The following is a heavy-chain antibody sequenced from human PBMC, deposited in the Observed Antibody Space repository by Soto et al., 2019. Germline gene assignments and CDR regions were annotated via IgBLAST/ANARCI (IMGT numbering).Heavy chain of an antibody. Sequence: QVQLVQSGAEVKKPGASVKVSCKASGYTFTSYGISWVQQAPGQGLEWMGWISAYNGNTNYAQKLQGRVTMTTDTSTSTAYMELRSLRSDDTAVYYCARDIVVVVAATDAYYYYGMDVWGQGTTVTVSS. V-gene: IGHV1-18*04. CDR1: GYTFTSYG. J-gene: IGHJ6*02. CDR2: ISAYNGNT. CDR3: ARDIVVVVAATDAYYYYGMDV. D-gene: IGHD2-15*01.